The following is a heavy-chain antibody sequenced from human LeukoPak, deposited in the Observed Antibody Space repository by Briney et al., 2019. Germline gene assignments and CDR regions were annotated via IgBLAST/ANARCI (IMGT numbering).Heavy chain of an antibody. Sequence: PSETLSLTCSVSGGSISGSSYYWGWIRQPPGKGLEWIGNIYYRWSTYYNPSLKSRVIISIDTSKNQFSLKVNSVTATDTAVYYCAKTVWSRLAAGLDSWGQGTLVTVSS. J-gene: IGHJ4*02. CDR3: AKTVWSRLAAGLDS. CDR2: IYYRWST. D-gene: IGHD2-21*02. CDR1: GGSISGSSYY. V-gene: IGHV4-39*01.